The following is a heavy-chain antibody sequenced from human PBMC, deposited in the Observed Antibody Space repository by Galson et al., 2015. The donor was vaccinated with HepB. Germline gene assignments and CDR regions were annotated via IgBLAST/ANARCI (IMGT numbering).Heavy chain of an antibody. CDR2: IIPIFGTA. D-gene: IGHD6-19*01. CDR1: GGTFSSYA. V-gene: IGHV1-69*13. CDR3: ARDSSEYAFGGNWYFDL. J-gene: IGHJ2*01. Sequence: SVKVSCKASGGTFSSYAFSWVRQAPGQGLEWMGGIIPIFGTANYAQKFQGRVTITADESTSTAYMELSRLRSEDTAVYYCARDSSEYAFGGNWYFDLWGRGTLVTVSS.